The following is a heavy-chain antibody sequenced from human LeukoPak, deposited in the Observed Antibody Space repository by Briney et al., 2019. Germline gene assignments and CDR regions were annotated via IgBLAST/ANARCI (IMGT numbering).Heavy chain of an antibody. V-gene: IGHV4-30-4*07. CDR1: GGSISSGDYS. J-gene: IGHJ4*02. CDR2: VHYSGST. Sequence: SETLSLTCAVSGGSISSGDYSWSWIRQPPGKGLKWIGYVHYSGSTYYNPSLKSRVTISVDMSKSQFSLILTSVTAADTAVYYCAISSGYYGNSLDYWGQGTLVTASS. D-gene: IGHD3-22*01. CDR3: AISSGYYGNSLDY.